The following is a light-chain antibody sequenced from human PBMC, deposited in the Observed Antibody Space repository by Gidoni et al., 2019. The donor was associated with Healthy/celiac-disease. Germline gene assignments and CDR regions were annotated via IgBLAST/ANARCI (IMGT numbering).Light chain of an antibody. CDR1: QSISSY. V-gene: IGKV1-39*01. Sequence: DIQMTQSPSSLSASVGDRVTITCRASQSISSYLNWYQQKPGKPPKLLIYAASSLQSGVPSRFSGSGSGTDFTLTISSLQPEDFATYYCQQSYSTLRTFXQXTKVEIK. J-gene: IGKJ1*01. CDR2: AAS. CDR3: QQSYSTLRT.